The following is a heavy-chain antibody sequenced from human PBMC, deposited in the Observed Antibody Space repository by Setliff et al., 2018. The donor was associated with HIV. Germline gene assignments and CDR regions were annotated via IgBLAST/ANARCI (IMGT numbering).Heavy chain of an antibody. CDR2: IYYNVNN. CDR1: GGSISSYY. J-gene: IGHJ2*01. Sequence: SETLSLTCTVSGGSISSYYWSWIRQPPGKGLEWIGFIYYNVNNNYNPSLKSRVTISMDTSNNQFSLKVSSVTAADTAVYYCAREQAYGDYLSWYFDLWGRGTLVTVSS. D-gene: IGHD4-17*01. CDR3: AREQAYGDYLSWYFDL. V-gene: IGHV4-59*01.